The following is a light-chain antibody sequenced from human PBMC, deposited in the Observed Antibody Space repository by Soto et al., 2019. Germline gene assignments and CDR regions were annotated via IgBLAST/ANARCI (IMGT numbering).Light chain of an antibody. CDR2: DAS. Sequence: DIQMTHSPSTLSASVGDRVTITCRDSQSISSWLAWYQQKPGKAPKLLIYDASSLESGVPSRFSGSRSGTEFTLTISSLQPDDFATYYCSHHKRYTLTFCQGSK. J-gene: IGKJ1*01. CDR1: QSISSW. V-gene: IGKV1-5*01. CDR3: SHHKRYTLT.